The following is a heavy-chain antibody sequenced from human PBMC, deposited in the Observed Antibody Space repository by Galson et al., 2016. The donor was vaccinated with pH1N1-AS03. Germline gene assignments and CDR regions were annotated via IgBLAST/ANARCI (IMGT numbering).Heavy chain of an antibody. Sequence: SLTLLCSLRLHRQYLRHALGPPICRRRSGVGLTFAAVGTTEYAGSVKGRFTIFRDNVKNSLYLQMNNLRAEDTALYYCAVWGYISNTHGLDVWGKGTTVTVSS. J-gene: IGHJ6*04. CDR3: AVWGYISNTHGLDV. D-gene: IGHD5-18*01. V-gene: IGHV3-13*01. CDR1: LHRQYLR. CDR2: FAAVGTT.